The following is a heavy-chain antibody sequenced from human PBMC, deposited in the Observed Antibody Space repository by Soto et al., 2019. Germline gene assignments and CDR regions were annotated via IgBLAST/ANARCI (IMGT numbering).Heavy chain of an antibody. J-gene: IGHJ2*01. CDR3: AIRTGQLAIIYEFDGQWYLDV. V-gene: IGHV1-2*02. CDR2: INPDSGGT. D-gene: IGHD6-13*01. Sequence: ASVKVSCKASGYTFSDYYVHWVCQAPGQGLEWVGWINPDSGGTNLAQSFEGRVTLTADTSSSTAYMELTSLRSDDTAVFYCAIRTGQLAIIYEFDGQWYLDVWGRGTLVTVSS. CDR1: GYTFSDYY.